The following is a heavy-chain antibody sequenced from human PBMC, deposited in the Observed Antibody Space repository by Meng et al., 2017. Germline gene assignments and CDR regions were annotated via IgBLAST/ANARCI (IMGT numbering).Heavy chain of an antibody. J-gene: IGHJ4*02. CDR3: ARGVNYGDDVY. CDR1: GGTFSSYA. Sequence: QVQLGQAGVEVKKPGASVKVPCKASGGTFSSYAISWVRQAPGQGLEWMGGIIPIFGTANYAQKFQGRVTITTDESTSTAYMELSSLRSEDTAVYYCARGVNYGDDVYWGQGTLVTVSS. D-gene: IGHD4-17*01. CDR2: IIPIFGTA. V-gene: IGHV1-69*05.